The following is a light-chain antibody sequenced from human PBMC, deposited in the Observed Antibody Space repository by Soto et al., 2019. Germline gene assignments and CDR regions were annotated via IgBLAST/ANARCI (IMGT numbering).Light chain of an antibody. Sequence: IHMTQSPASLSSSVRYRVTITCLASQSISSSLNWYQQKPGKAPKLLIHAASSLQSGVPSRFSGSESGTDFTLTISSLQPEDFATYYCQQTYSSLYTFGQGTKVDIK. V-gene: IGKV1-39*01. CDR3: QQTYSSLYT. J-gene: IGKJ2*01. CDR1: QSISSS. CDR2: AAS.